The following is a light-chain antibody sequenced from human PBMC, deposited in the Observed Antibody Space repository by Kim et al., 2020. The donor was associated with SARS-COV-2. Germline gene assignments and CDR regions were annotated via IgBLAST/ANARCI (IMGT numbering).Light chain of an antibody. CDR1: QSVDSSY. CDR2: AIS. Sequence: EIVLTQSPGTLSLSPGERATLSCRASQSVDSSYLAWYQQKSGQAPRLLIYAISSRATGIPDRFSGSGSGADFTLTISRLEPEDSAVYYCQQSGDSPWTFGQGTKVEIK. J-gene: IGKJ1*01. V-gene: IGKV3-20*01. CDR3: QQSGDSPWT.